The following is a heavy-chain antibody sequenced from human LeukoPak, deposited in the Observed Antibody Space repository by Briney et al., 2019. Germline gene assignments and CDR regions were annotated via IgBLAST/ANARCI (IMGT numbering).Heavy chain of an antibody. CDR1: GGSISSSSYY. V-gene: IGHV4-39*07. D-gene: IGHD6-19*01. CDR3: ARDGGMAVANLYYFDY. Sequence: SETLSLTCTVSGGSISSSSYYWGWIRQPPGKGLEWIGSIYYSGSTYYNPSLKSRVTISVDTSKNQFSLKLSSVTAADTAVYYCARDGGMAVANLYYFDYWGQGTLVTDSS. CDR2: IYYSGST. J-gene: IGHJ4*02.